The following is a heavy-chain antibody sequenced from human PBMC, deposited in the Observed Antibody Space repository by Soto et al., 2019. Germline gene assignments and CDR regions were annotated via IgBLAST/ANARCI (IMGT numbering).Heavy chain of an antibody. Sequence: SETLSLTCAVYGGSFSGYYWSWIRQPPGKGLEWIGEINHSGSTNYNPSLKSRNTITVDTSKNQFSLKLSFVTAADSALFYFARALWFGELPQAYYFDYWGQGTLVTVSS. CDR1: GGSFSGYY. D-gene: IGHD3-10*01. CDR2: INHSGST. V-gene: IGHV4-34*01. J-gene: IGHJ4*02. CDR3: ARALWFGELPQAYYFDY.